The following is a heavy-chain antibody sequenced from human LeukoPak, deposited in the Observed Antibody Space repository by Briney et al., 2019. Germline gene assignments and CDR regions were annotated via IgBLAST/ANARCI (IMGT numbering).Heavy chain of an antibody. CDR2: IWYDGSNK. J-gene: IGHJ4*02. CDR3: ARGDLYGDYVILN. Sequence: PGRSLRVSCAASGFTFSSCGMHWVRQAPGKGLEWVAVIWYDGSNKYYADSVKGRFTISRDNSKNSLYLQMNSLRAEDTAVYYCARGDLYGDYVILNWGQGTLVTVSS. V-gene: IGHV3-33*08. D-gene: IGHD4-17*01. CDR1: GFTFSSCG.